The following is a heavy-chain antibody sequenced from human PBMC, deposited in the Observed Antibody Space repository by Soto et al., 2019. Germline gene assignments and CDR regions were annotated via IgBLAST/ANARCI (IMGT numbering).Heavy chain of an antibody. CDR2: IYHSGST. D-gene: IGHD3-10*01. CDR3: ARDPAGSGSDLDY. Sequence: PSETLSLTCAVSGGSISSSNWWSWVRQPPGKGLEWIGEIYHSGSTNYNPSLKSRVTISVDKSKNQFSLKLSSVTAADTAVYYCARDPAGSGSDLDYWGQGTLVTVSS. V-gene: IGHV4-4*02. J-gene: IGHJ4*02. CDR1: GGSISSSNW.